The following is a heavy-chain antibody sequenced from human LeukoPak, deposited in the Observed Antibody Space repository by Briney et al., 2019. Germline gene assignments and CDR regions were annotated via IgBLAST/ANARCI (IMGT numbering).Heavy chain of an antibody. J-gene: IGHJ4*02. D-gene: IGHD3-9*01. Sequence: GGSLRLSCAASGFTFSSYVMHWVRQAPGKGLEWVALISSDENNKYHADSVKGRFTISRDNAKNSLYLQMNSLRAEDTAVYYCAKEGVYFDWSYFDYWGQGTLVTVSS. CDR1: GFTFSSYV. V-gene: IGHV3-30*18. CDR2: ISSDENNK. CDR3: AKEGVYFDWSYFDY.